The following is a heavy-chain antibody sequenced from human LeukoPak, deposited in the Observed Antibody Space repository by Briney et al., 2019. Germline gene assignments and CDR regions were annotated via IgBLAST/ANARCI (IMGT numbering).Heavy chain of an antibody. V-gene: IGHV3-23*01. D-gene: IGHD3-22*01. J-gene: IGHJ4*02. CDR1: GFTFSSYA. CDR2: ISGSGGST. CDR3: AKDPRHDSSGYYSDY. Sequence: GGSLRLSCAASGFTFSSYAMSWVRQAPGKGLEWVSAISGSGGSTYYADSVKGRFTIPRDNSKNTLYLQMNSLRAEDTAVYYCAKDPRHDSSGYYSDYWGQGTLVTVFS.